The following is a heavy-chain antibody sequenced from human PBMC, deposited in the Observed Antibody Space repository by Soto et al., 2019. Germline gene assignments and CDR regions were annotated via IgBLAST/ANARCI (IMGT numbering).Heavy chain of an antibody. D-gene: IGHD3-22*01. CDR1: GGTFSSYA. J-gene: IGHJ5*02. V-gene: IGHV1-69*06. Sequence: SVKVSCKASGGTFSSYAISWVRQAPGQGLEWMGGIIPIFGTANYAQKFQGRVTITADKSTSTAYMELSSLRSEDTAVYYCASHYYDSSGYYPNWFDPWGQGTLVTVSS. CDR2: IIPIFGTA. CDR3: ASHYYDSSGYYPNWFDP.